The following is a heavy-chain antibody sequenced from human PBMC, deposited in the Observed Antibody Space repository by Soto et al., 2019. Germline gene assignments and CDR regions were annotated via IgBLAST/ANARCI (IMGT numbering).Heavy chain of an antibody. CDR3: AGTSGYAFDY. J-gene: IGHJ4*02. CDR1: GFTFSSYA. Sequence: EVQLVESGGGLVQPGGSLRLSCAASGFTFSSYAMHWVRQAPGKGLEYVSVISSNGGSTYYANSVKGRFTISRDNSKNTRYLQMGSLRAEDMAVYYGAGTSGYAFDYWGQGTLVTVSS. CDR2: ISSNGGST. V-gene: IGHV3-64*01. D-gene: IGHD5-12*01.